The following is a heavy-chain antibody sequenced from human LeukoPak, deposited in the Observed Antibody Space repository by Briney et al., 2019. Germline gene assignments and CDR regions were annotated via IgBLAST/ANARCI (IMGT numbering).Heavy chain of an antibody. Sequence: SETLSLTCAVSGGSISSSNWWSWVRQPPGKGLEWIGEIYHSGSTNYNPSPKSRVTISVDKSKNQFSLKLSSVTAADTAVYYCARVLVSKYCSGGSCRGSGPEYGMDVRGQGTTVTVSS. CDR2: IYHSGST. CDR1: GGSISSSNW. V-gene: IGHV4-4*02. J-gene: IGHJ6*02. D-gene: IGHD2-15*01. CDR3: ARVLVSKYCSGGSCRGSGPEYGMDV.